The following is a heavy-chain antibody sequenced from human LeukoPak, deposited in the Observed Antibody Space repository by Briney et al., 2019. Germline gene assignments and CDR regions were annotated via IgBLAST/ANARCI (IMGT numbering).Heavy chain of an antibody. D-gene: IGHD3-9*01. CDR1: GGSISSGGYY. CDR2: IYYSGST. Sequence: SETLSLTCTVSGGSISSGGYYWSWIRQHPGKGLEWIGYIYYSGSTYYNPSLKSRVTISVDTSRNQFSLKLNSVTASDTAVYYCARGYYDVLTNYPKNFDQWGQGTLVTVSS. V-gene: IGHV4-30-4*08. CDR3: ARGYYDVLTNYPKNFDQ. J-gene: IGHJ4*02.